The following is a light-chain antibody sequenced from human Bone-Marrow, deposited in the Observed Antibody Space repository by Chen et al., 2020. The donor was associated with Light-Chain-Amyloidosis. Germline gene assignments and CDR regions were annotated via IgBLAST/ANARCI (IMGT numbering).Light chain of an antibody. CDR2: WAS. Sequence: DIVMTQSPDSLAVSLGERATINCKSSQSVLYSSNNINYLAWYQQKPGQPPKLLINWASTRESGVPYRFSGSGSGTDFTLSISSLQAEDVAVYYCQQYYSSPLTFGPGTKVDIK. V-gene: IGKV4-1*01. J-gene: IGKJ3*01. CDR1: QSVLYSSNNINY. CDR3: QQYYSSPLT.